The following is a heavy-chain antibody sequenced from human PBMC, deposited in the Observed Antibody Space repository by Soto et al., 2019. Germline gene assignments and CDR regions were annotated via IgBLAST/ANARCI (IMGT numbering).Heavy chain of an antibody. CDR1: GGSSSSYG. Sequence: SETMCVTCTVAGGSSSSYGGSWIRQKTGKGLEWIGYIYYSGSTNYNPSLKSRFTISRDNAKNSLYLQMNSLKDEDTAVYYCARDSGEQLVRRGFYYYYMDVWGKGTTVTVSS. CDR2: IYYSGST. J-gene: IGHJ6*03. V-gene: IGHV4-59*12. CDR3: ARDSGEQLVRRGFYYYYMDV. D-gene: IGHD6-6*01.